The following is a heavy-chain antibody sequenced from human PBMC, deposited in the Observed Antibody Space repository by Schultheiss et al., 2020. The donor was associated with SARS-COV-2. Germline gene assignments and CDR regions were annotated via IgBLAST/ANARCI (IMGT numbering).Heavy chain of an antibody. D-gene: IGHD4-17*01. V-gene: IGHV4-39*07. Sequence: SETLSLTCTVSGGSISSSSYYWGWIRQPPGKGLEWIGSIYHSGSTYYNPSLKSRVTMSVDTSKNQFSLKLSSVTAADTAVYYCAKGDYGDHDYWGQGTLVTVSS. J-gene: IGHJ4*02. CDR3: AKGDYGDHDY. CDR2: IYHSGST. CDR1: GGSISSSSYY.